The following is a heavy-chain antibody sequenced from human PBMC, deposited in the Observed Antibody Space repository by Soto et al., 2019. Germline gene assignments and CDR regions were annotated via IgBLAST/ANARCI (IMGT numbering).Heavy chain of an antibody. CDR2: ISSSSSYT. CDR3: ARGGSTAAGTEDYGMDV. J-gene: IGHJ6*02. V-gene: IGHV3-11*06. CDR1: GFTFSDYY. D-gene: IGHD6-13*01. Sequence: QVQLVEYGGGLVKPGGSLRLSCAASGFTFSDYYMSWIRQAPGKGLEWVSYISSSSSYTNYADSVKGRFTISRDNAKNSLYLQMNSLRAEDTAVYYCARGGSTAAGTEDYGMDVWGQGTTVTVSS.